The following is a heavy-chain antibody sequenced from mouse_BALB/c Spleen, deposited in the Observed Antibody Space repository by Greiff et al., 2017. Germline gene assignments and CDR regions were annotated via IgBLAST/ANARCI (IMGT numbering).Heavy chain of an antibody. CDR2: ISYSGST. CDR1: GDSITSGY. V-gene: IGHV3-8*02. CDR3: ARYDGNYAYFDY. D-gene: IGHD2-1*01. J-gene: IGHJ2*01. Sequence: EVKLVESGPSLVKPSQTLSLTCSVTGDSITSGYWNWIRKFPGNKLEYMGYISYSGSTYYNPSLKSRISITRDTSKNQYYLQLNSVTTEDTATYYCARYDGNYAYFDYWGQGTTLTVSS.